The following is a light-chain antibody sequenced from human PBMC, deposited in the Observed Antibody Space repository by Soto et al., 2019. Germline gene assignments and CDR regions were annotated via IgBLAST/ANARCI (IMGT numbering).Light chain of an antibody. CDR1: SSDVGGYNY. CDR3: SSYAGSNPVV. V-gene: IGLV2-8*01. CDR2: EVS. Sequence: QSALTQPPSASGSPGQSVTISCTGTSSDVGGYNYVSWYQQYPGKAPKLMIYEVSKRPSGVPDRFSDSKSGNTASLTVSGLQTEDEADYYCSSYAGSNPVVFGGGTKLTVL. J-gene: IGLJ2*01.